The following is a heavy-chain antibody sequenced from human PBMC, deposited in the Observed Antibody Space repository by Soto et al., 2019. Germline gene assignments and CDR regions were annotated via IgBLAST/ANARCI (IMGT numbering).Heavy chain of an antibody. D-gene: IGHD3-3*01. CDR1: GFTFGAFA. CDR2: ISGSGDRT. V-gene: IGHV3-23*01. Sequence: PGGSLRLSCAASGFTFGAFAMSWVRQAPGKGLEWVSSISGSGDRTSYADPVKGRFTISRDTSENMLYLQMNSLRLEDTAIYYCAKLRYYDFWSGENWFDPWGQGTLVTVSS. J-gene: IGHJ5*02. CDR3: AKLRYYDFWSGENWFDP.